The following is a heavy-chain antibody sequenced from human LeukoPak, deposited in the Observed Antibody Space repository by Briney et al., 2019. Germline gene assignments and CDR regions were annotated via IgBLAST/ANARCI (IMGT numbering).Heavy chain of an antibody. CDR3: ARGGLGIDY. J-gene: IGHJ4*02. D-gene: IGHD7-27*01. Sequence: SGPTLVNPTQTLTLTCTFSGFSLSTRGMGVGWIRQPPGKALEWLSLIYWDDDKRYSPSLKSRLTITKDTSKNQVALTMTNMDPVDTATYYCARGGLGIDYWGQGTLVTVSS. CDR2: IYWDDDK. CDR1: GFSLSTRGMG. V-gene: IGHV2-5*02.